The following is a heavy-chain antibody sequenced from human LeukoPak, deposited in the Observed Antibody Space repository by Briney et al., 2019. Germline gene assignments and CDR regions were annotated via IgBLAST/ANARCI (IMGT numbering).Heavy chain of an antibody. Sequence: SETLSLTCTVSGGSISSSSYFWGWIRQPPGKGLEWIGSIYYSGSTYYNPSLKSRVTISVDTSKNQFSLKLSSVTAADTAVYYCASAYPYSSGWYDAFDIWGQGTMVTVSS. V-gene: IGHV4-39*01. J-gene: IGHJ3*02. D-gene: IGHD6-19*01. CDR3: ASAYPYSSGWYDAFDI. CDR2: IYYSGST. CDR1: GGSISSSSYF.